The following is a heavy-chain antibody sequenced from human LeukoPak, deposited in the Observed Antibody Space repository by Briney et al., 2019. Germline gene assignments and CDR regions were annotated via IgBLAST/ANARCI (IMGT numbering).Heavy chain of an antibody. CDR3: ARGGAMVPHDAFDI. V-gene: IGHV4-34*01. Sequence: SETLSLTCAVYGGSFSGYYWSWIRQPPGKGLEWIGEINHSGSTNYNPSLKSRVTISVDTSKNQSSLKLSSVTAADTAVYYCARGGAMVPHDAFDIWGQGTMVTVSS. CDR1: GGSFSGYY. CDR2: INHSGST. J-gene: IGHJ3*02. D-gene: IGHD5-18*01.